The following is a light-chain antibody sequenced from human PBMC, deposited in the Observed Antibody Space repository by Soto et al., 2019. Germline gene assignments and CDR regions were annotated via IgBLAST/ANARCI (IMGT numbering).Light chain of an antibody. CDR3: QQRSNWLWT. J-gene: IGKJ1*01. V-gene: IGKV3-11*01. CDR2: DAS. Sequence: EIVLTQSPATLSLSPGERATLSCRASQSVDIYLAWYPQKPGQAPRLLIYDASNRATGIPARFSGSGSRTDFTLTISSLEPEDFAVYYCQQRSNWLWTFGQGTKVEVK. CDR1: QSVDIY.